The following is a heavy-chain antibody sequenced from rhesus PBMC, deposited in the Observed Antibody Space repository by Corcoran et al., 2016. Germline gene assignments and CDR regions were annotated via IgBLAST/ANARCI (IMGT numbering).Heavy chain of an antibody. CDR2: INSGGGST. V-gene: IGHV3S5*01. CDR1: GFTLSSYG. CDR3: AKDQYWNDGYFDY. D-gene: IGHD1-7*02. Sequence: EVQLVETGGGLVQPGGSLKLSCAASGFTLSSYGMSWVRQAPGKGLEWVSAINSGGGSTNSADSVKGRFTISRDNSKNTLSLQMNSLRAEDTAVYYCAKDQYWNDGYFDYWGQGVLVTVSS. J-gene: IGHJ4*01.